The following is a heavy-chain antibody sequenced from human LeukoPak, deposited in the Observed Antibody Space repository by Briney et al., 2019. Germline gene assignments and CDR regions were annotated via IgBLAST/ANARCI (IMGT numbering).Heavy chain of an antibody. CDR2: INHSGST. Sequence: SETLSLTCAVYGGSFSGYYWSWIRQPPGKGLEWIGEINHSGSTNYNPSHKSRVSISVDTSKNQFSLKLSSVTAADTAVYYCARAAGDIVVVPAAIKLDYWGQGTLVTVSS. CDR1: GGSFSGYY. V-gene: IGHV4-34*01. J-gene: IGHJ4*02. D-gene: IGHD2-2*02. CDR3: ARAAGDIVVVPAAIKLDY.